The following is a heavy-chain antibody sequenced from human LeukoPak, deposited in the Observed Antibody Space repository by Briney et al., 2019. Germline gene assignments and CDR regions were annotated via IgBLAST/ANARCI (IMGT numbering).Heavy chain of an antibody. J-gene: IGHJ4*02. Sequence: ASLKVSCKASGYTFTNYRINWVRQAPGQGLEWMGWINPNTGDTGYAQKFQGRVSITSDTSISTAYMELGSPRSEDTAVYFCARTTSLTASGYDYWGQGTLVSASS. CDR2: INPNTGDT. CDR3: ARTTSLTASGYDY. D-gene: IGHD4-17*01. CDR1: GYTFTNYR. V-gene: IGHV1-8*03.